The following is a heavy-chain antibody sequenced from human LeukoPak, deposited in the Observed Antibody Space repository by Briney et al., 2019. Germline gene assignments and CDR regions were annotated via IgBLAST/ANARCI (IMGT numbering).Heavy chain of an antibody. D-gene: IGHD2-15*01. CDR2: IPYDGSNK. V-gene: IGHV3-30*03. J-gene: IGHJ3*02. CDR1: GFTFSTYG. CDR3: ASSGLGYCSGGSPCAFDI. Sequence: AGGSLRLSCAASGFTFSTYGMHWVRQAPGKGLEWVAVIPYDGSNKYYADSVKGRFTISRDNSKNTLYLQMNSLRAEDTAVYYCASSGLGYCSGGSPCAFDIWGQGTMVTVSS.